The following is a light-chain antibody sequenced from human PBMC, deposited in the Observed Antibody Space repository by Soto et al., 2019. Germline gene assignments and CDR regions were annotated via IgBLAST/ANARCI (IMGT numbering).Light chain of an antibody. V-gene: IGKV1-39*01. CDR2: AAS. CDR3: QQSYSTTWT. CDR1: QGISTY. J-gene: IGKJ1*01. Sequence: DIKMTQSPSSLSASVGDRVTITFRASQGISTYLNWYQQKPGKAPKLLIYAASSLQSGVPSRFSGSGSETDFTLTISSLQPEDFATYSCQQSYSTTWTFGQGTKVDI.